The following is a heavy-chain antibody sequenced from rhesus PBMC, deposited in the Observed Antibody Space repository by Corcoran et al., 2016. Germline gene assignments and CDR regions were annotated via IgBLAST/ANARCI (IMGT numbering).Heavy chain of an antibody. V-gene: IGHV4-65*02. D-gene: IGHD6-31*01. J-gene: IGHJ5-1*01. CDR1: GGSISSSNW. CDR3: ASHPHPFSYSCAWGNLFDV. Sequence: QVQLQESGPGLVKPSETLSLTCVVAGGSISSSNWWTWIRKPQGKGLEWFGNIGGSSAITSSNPSLNGRVTASKVASKNQFSLNVRSVTTSDTAVYYCASHPHPFSYSCAWGNLFDVWGAGILVTVSS. CDR2: IGGSSAIT.